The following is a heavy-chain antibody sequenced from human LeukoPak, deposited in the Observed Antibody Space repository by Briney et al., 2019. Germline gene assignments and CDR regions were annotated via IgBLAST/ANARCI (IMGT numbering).Heavy chain of an antibody. CDR1: GFTFSNAW. CDR3: VRGLYSSDV. CDR2: ITSGSSYM. J-gene: IGHJ6*02. D-gene: IGHD5-18*01. Sequence: GGSLRLSCAASGFTFSNAWMSWVRQAPGKGLEWVSSITSGSSYMYYADSVKGRFTISRDNAKNSLYLQMNSLRVEDTAVYYCVRGLYSSDVWGQGTTVTVSS. V-gene: IGHV3-21*01.